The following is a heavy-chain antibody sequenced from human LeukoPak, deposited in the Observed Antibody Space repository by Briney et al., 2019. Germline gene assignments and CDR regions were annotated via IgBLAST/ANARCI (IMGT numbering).Heavy chain of an antibody. D-gene: IGHD4-17*01. V-gene: IGHV4-59*08. CDR2: IYYSGST. CDR1: GGSISSYY. J-gene: IGHJ4*02. Sequence: SETLSLTCTVSGGSISSYYWSWIRQPPGKGLEWIGYIYYSGSTNYNPSLKSRVTISVDTPKNQFSLRLSSVTAADTAVYYCASAFPGDYGDYGFDYWGLGTLVTVSS. CDR3: ASAFPGDYGDYGFDY.